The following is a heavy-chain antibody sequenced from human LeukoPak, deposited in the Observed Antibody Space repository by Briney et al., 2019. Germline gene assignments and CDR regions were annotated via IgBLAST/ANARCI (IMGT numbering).Heavy chain of an antibody. CDR3: ARGHPYYYDSSGYKDY. CDR1: GGSISSSSYY. V-gene: IGHV4-39*07. Sequence: SETLSLTCTVSGGSISSSSYYWGWIRQPPGKGLEWIGSIYYSGSTYYNPSLKSRVTISVDTSKNQFSLKLSSVTAADTAVYYCARGHPYYYDSSGYKDYWGRGTLVTVSS. J-gene: IGHJ4*02. D-gene: IGHD3-22*01. CDR2: IYYSGST.